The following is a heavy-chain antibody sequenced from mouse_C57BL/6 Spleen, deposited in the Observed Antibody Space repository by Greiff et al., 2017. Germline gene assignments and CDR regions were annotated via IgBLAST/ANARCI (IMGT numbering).Heavy chain of an antibody. D-gene: IGHD2-2*01. Sequence: QVQLQQSGAELARPGASVKLSCKASGYTFTSYGISWVKQRTGQGLKWIGEIYPRSGNTYYNEKFKGKATLTADKSSSTAYMELRSLTSEDSAVYFCARGGGYDPFAYWGQGTLVTVSA. J-gene: IGHJ3*01. V-gene: IGHV1-81*01. CDR3: ARGGGYDPFAY. CDR1: GYTFTSYG. CDR2: IYPRSGNT.